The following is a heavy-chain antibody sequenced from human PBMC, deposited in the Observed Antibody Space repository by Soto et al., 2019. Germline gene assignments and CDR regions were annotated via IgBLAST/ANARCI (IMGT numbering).Heavy chain of an antibody. Sequence: SETLSLTCTVSGGSISSGGYYWSWIRQHPGKGLEWIGYIYYSGSTYYNPSLKSRVTISVDTSKNQFSLKLSSVTAADTAVYYCARDRXYYDILTGYQYYYGMDVWGQGTTVTVSS. CDR3: ARDRXYYDILTGYQYYYGMDV. CDR2: IYYSGST. J-gene: IGHJ6*02. CDR1: GGSISSGGYY. V-gene: IGHV4-31*03. D-gene: IGHD3-9*01.